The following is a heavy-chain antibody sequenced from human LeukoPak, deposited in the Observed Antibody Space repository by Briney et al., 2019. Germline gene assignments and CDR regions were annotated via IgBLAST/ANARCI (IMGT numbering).Heavy chain of an antibody. CDR1: GFTFGSYA. V-gene: IGHV3-23*01. CDR2: ISTSGGTT. J-gene: IGHJ4*02. Sequence: GGSLRLSCAASGFTFGSYAMSWVCQAPGKGLEWVSGISTSGGTTSYAESVKGRFTVSRDNPRNTLYTEMNSLRDEDTAVYYCAVMHRYYDGSGYWVQWGQGTLVTVSS. D-gene: IGHD3-22*01. CDR3: AVMHRYYDGSGYWVQ.